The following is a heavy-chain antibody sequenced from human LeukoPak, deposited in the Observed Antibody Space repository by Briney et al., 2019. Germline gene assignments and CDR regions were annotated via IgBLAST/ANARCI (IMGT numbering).Heavy chain of an antibody. D-gene: IGHD3-22*01. CDR3: ASGYYYDSSGYYYFDY. CDR2: IYHSGST. V-gene: IGHV4-30-2*01. J-gene: IGHJ4*02. Sequence: SETLSLTCAVSGGSICSGGYSWSWIRQPPGKGLEWIGYIYHSGSTYYNPSLKSRVTISVDRSKNQFSLKLSSVTAADTAVYYCASGYYYDSSGYYYFDYWGQGTLVTVSS. CDR1: GGSICSGGYS.